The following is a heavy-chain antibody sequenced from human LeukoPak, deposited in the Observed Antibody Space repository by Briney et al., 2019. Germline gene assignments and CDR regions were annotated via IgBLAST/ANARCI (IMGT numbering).Heavy chain of an antibody. CDR1: GFTFSSYS. D-gene: IGHD6-19*01. J-gene: IGHJ4*02. CDR3: AREGIAVAAKFDY. CDR2: ISSSSSYI. Sequence: GGSLRLSCAASGFTFSSYSMNWVRQAPGKGLEWVSSISSSSSYIYYADSVKGRFTISRDNAKNSLYLQMNSLRAEDTAVYYCAREGIAVAAKFDYWGQGTLVTVSS. V-gene: IGHV3-21*01.